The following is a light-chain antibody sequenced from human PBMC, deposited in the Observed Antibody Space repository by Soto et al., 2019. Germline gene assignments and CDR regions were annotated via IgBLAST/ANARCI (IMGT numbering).Light chain of an antibody. CDR1: SSDVGGYNY. CDR3: SSYTGSSAL. Sequence: QSALTQPASVSGSPGQSITISCTGTSSDVGGYNYVSWYQQHPGKAPKLMIYEVSNRPSGVSNRFSGSKSGNTASLTISGLQAEDEADYYCSSYTGSSALFGGGTKLPVL. J-gene: IGLJ3*02. V-gene: IGLV2-14*01. CDR2: EVS.